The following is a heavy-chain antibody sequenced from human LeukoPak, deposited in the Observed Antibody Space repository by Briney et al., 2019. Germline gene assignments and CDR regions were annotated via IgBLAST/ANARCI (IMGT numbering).Heavy chain of an antibody. CDR2: IYYSGST. CDR1: GGSISSYY. V-gene: IGHV4-59*01. J-gene: IGHJ6*03. Sequence: SETLSLTCTVSGGSISSYYWSWIRQPPGKGLEWIGYIYYSGSTNYNPSLKSRVTISVDTSKNQFSLKLSSVTAADTAVYYCARLDPGRYYYYYMDVWGKGTTVTVSS. CDR3: ARLDPGRYYYYYMDV. D-gene: IGHD3/OR15-3a*01.